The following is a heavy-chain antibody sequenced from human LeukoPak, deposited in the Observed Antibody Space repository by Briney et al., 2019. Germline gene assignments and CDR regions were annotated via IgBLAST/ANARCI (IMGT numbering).Heavy chain of an antibody. J-gene: IGHJ4*02. Sequence: PGGSLRLSCATSGFTFSRYWMHWVRQAPGKGLVWVSRINSDGSSTSYAVSVKGRFTISRDNAKNTLYLQMNSLRAEDTAVYYCTSFGRQWLDWYWGQGTLVTVSS. D-gene: IGHD6-19*01. CDR1: GFTFSRYW. V-gene: IGHV3-74*01. CDR2: INSDGSST. CDR3: TSFGRQWLDWY.